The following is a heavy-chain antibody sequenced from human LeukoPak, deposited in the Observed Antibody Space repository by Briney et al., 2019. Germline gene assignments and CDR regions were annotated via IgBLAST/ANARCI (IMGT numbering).Heavy chain of an antibody. D-gene: IGHD3-22*01. Sequence: PGESLQISCHGSGYAFPSYWIGWVRQRPGKGLEGMGHIFPSDSDTRYSPSFQGQVTISADKSISTAYLQWSSLKASGTAMYYCARHLRSGGYLEDAFDIWGQGTMVTVSS. CDR2: IFPSDSDT. J-gene: IGHJ3*02. V-gene: IGHV5-51*01. CDR3: ARHLRSGGYLEDAFDI. CDR1: GYAFPSYW.